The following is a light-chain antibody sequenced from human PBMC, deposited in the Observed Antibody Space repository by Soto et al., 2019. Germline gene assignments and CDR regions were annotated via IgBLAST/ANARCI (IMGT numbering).Light chain of an antibody. CDR1: QTILKSSIKKNS. Sequence: DVVMTQSPDSLAVSLGERATIKCRSSQTILKSSIKKNSLAWYQQKPGQPPRLLIYWASTRDSGVPDRFSGNGSGTDFTLTITRLQADDVAVYYCQQYYSSSLTFGGGTKVEIK. CDR2: WAS. V-gene: IGKV4-1*01. J-gene: IGKJ4*01. CDR3: QQYYSSSLT.